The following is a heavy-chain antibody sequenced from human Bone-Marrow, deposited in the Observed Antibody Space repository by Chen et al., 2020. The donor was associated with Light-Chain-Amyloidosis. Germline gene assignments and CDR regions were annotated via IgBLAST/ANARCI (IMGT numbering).Heavy chain of an antibody. CDR1: GYTFPNYW. V-gene: IGHV5-51*01. D-gene: IGHD5-12*01. CDR2: IYPDDSEA. CDR3: ARRRDGYNFDY. J-gene: IGHJ4*02. Sequence: ELQLEQSGPEGKKPGESLKICWKGSGYTFPNYWIGWVRQMPGKGLEWMGVIYPDDSEARYSPSFEGHVTISADKSITTAFLQWRSLKASDTAMYYCARRRDGYNFDYWGQGTLVTVSS.